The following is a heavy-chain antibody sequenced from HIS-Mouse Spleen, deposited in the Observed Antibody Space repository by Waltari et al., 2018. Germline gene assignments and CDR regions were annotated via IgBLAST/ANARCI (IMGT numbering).Heavy chain of an antibody. V-gene: IGHV3-23*01. Sequence: EVQLLESGGGLVQPGGSLRLSCAASGFTFSSYAMSWVRRGPGKGLEWVSAMSGSGGSTYYADSVKGRLTISRDNSKNTLYLQMNSLRAEDTAVYYCAKTLVRSRDFDYWGQGTLVTVSS. CDR1: GFTFSSYA. CDR2: MSGSGGST. J-gene: IGHJ4*02. CDR3: AKTLVRSRDFDY. D-gene: IGHD4-17*01.